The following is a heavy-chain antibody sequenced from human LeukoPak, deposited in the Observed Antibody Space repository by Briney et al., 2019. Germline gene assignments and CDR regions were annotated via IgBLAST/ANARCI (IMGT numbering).Heavy chain of an antibody. Sequence: PGGSLRLSCVASGFTFSSFEMNWVRQAPGKGLEWISYISGSGTTISYADSVKGRFTISRDNANNSLFLQMNTLRVDETAFYYCASYGSGSLWGKGTLVTVSS. V-gene: IGHV3-48*03. CDR2: ISGSGTTI. J-gene: IGHJ4*02. CDR3: ASYGSGSL. D-gene: IGHD3-10*01. CDR1: GFTFSSFE.